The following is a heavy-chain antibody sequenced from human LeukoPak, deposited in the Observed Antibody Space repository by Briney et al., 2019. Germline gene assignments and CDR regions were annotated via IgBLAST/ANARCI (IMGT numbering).Heavy chain of an antibody. Sequence: SETLSLTCAVYGGSFSGYYWSWIRQPPGKGLEWIGEINHSGSTNYNPPLKSRVTISVDTSKNQFSLKLSSVTAAGTAVYYCARAGYSSGWYSYWFDPWGQGTLVTVSS. V-gene: IGHV4-34*01. CDR2: INHSGST. CDR1: GGSFSGYY. D-gene: IGHD6-19*01. CDR3: ARAGYSSGWYSYWFDP. J-gene: IGHJ5*02.